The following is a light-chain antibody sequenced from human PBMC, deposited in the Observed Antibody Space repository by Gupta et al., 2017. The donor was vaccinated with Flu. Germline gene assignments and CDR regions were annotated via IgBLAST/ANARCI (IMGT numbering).Light chain of an antibody. CDR3: QQDYNLPWT. J-gene: IGKJ1*01. V-gene: IGKV3-7*04. CDR1: QSVSSSY. CDR2: GAS. Sequence: PGERVTLSCRASQSVSSSYLTWYQQKPGQAPRLLIYGASTRATSIPARFSGSGSGTDFTLTISSLHPEDFAVYYCQQDYNLPWTFGQGTKVEIK.